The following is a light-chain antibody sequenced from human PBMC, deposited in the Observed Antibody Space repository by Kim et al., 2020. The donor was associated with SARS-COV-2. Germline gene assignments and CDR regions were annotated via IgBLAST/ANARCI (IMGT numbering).Light chain of an antibody. J-gene: IGLJ2*01. CDR1: DLGTTL. V-gene: IGLV3-1*01. CDR3: QAWLTNTLV. Sequence: SYELTQPPAVSVSPGQTATITCSGDDLGTTLVWWYQQRPGQSPVQVISQDTKRPSGIPERFSGSNSGNTATLTISGTQPMDAADYYCQAWLTNTLVFGGG. CDR2: QDT.